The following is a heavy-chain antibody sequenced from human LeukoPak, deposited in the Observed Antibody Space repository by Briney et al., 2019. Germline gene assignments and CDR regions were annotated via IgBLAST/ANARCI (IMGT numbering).Heavy chain of an antibody. CDR1: GYTLTELS. CDR3: ARVSSSWSHDAFDI. J-gene: IGHJ3*02. V-gene: IGHV1-46*01. Sequence: GASVKVSCKVSGYTLTELSMHWVRQAPGQGLEWMGIINPSGGSTSYAQKFQGRVTMTRDTSTSTVYMELSSLRSEDTAVYYCARVSSSWSHDAFDIWGQGTVVTVSS. CDR2: INPSGGST. D-gene: IGHD6-13*01.